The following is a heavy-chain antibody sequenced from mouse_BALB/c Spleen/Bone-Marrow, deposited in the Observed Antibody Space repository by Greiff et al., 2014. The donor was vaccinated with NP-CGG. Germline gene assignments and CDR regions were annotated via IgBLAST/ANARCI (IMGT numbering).Heavy chain of an antibody. Sequence: VHVKQSGPELVKPGASVKISCKTSGYTFTEYTMHWVKQSHGKSLEWIGGINPNNGSTSYNQKFKGKATLTVDKSSSTAYMELRSLTSEDSAVYYCARSYGYERSWFAYWGQGTLVTVSA. CDR1: GYTFTEYT. J-gene: IGHJ3*01. CDR3: ARSYGYERSWFAY. D-gene: IGHD2-2*01. V-gene: IGHV1-18*01. CDR2: INPNNGST.